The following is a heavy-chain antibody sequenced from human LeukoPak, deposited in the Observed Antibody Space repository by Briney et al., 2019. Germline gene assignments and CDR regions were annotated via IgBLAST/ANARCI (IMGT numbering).Heavy chain of an antibody. J-gene: IGHJ5*02. Sequence: PGGSLRLSCTASGITFSSHAMSWVRQAPGKGLEWVSTISGSGGSTHYADSVKGRFTISRDNSKNTLYLQMNSLRGEDTAVYYCAKVGYSSSFHWLDPWGQGTLVTVSS. D-gene: IGHD6-13*01. V-gene: IGHV3-23*01. CDR2: ISGSGGST. CDR3: AKVGYSSSFHWLDP. CDR1: GITFSSHA.